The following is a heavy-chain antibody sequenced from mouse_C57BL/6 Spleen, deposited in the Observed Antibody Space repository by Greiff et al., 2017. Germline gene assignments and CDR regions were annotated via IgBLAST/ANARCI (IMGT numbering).Heavy chain of an antibody. Sequence: EVQLVESGEGLVKPGGSLKLSCAASGFTFSSYAMSWVRQTPEKRLEWVAYISSGGDYIYYADTVKGRFTISRDNARNTLYLQMSSLKSEDTAMYYCTRDLPYSNYWYFDVWGTGTTVTVSS. D-gene: IGHD2-5*01. J-gene: IGHJ1*03. CDR2: ISSGGDYI. CDR1: GFTFSSYA. V-gene: IGHV5-9-1*02. CDR3: TRDLPYSNYWYFDV.